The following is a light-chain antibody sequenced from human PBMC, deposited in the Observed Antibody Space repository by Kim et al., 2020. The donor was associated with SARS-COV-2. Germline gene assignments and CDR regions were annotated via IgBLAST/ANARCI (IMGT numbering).Light chain of an antibody. Sequence: APGETARMTCGGNNIETKSVHWYQQKPGQAPILVIYFDSDRPSGIPERFSGSNSGNTATLTISRVEAADEADYYCQVWDGSSDHVVFGGGTKLTVL. V-gene: IGLV3-21*04. CDR2: FDS. CDR3: QVWDGSSDHVV. J-gene: IGLJ2*01. CDR1: NIETKS.